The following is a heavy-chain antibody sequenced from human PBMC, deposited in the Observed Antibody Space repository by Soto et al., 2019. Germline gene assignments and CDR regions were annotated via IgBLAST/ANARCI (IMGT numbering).Heavy chain of an antibody. D-gene: IGHD3-9*01. CDR3: VKGSTYYDVLTGYHDY. CDR2: ISSNGGST. CDR1: ECFFGDFA. V-gene: IGHV3-64D*06. J-gene: IGHJ4*02. Sequence: LSCSVFECFFGDFAIHWVRQATGKGLEYVSSISSNGGSTFYADSVKGRFTISRDNSKNTLYLQITSLRPEDTAVYYCVKGSTYYDVLTGYHDYWGQGILVTVSS.